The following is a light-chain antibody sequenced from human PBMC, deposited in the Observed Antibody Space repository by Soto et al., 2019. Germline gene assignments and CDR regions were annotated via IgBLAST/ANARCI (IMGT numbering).Light chain of an antibody. CDR3: QQSYSTPLT. CDR2: AAS. J-gene: IGKJ4*01. CDR1: QSISSY. V-gene: IGKV1-39*01. Sequence: DIQMTQSPSSLSASVGDRVTLTCRASQSISSYVNWYQQRPGKAPKLHIYAASSLQSGVPSRFSGSGSGTDFTLTISSLQPEDFATYYCQQSYSTPLTFGGGTKVEIK.